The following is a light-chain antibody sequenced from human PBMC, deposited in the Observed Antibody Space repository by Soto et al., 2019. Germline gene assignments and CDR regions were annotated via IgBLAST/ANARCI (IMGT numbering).Light chain of an antibody. J-gene: IGLJ1*01. CDR2: EIS. CDR3: SSYTSSNTLYV. V-gene: IGLV2-14*01. Sequence: QSVLTQPASVSGSPGQSITISCTVTSSDVGDYNYVSWYQHHPGKAPKLIIYEISNRPSGLSNRFSGSKSGNTASLTISGLQAEDEADYYCSSYTSSNTLYVFGTGTKVTVL. CDR1: SSDVGDYNY.